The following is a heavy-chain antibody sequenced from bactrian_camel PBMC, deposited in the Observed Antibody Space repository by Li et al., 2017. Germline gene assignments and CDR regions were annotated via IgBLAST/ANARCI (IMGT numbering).Heavy chain of an antibody. Sequence: QVQLVESGGGSVQSGGSLRLSCVASGVTIGSVCMGWFRQGPGAVPGEEREGVAQLSPGGRAYLDASVAGRFAITRDNDKNTLYLQMKNRAHPCGAASLRPLDFAYWGQGTQVTVS. J-gene: IGHJ6*01. D-gene: IGHD1*01. V-gene: IGHV3S56*01. CDR2: LSPGGRA. CDR1: GVTIGSVC. CDR3: PLDFAY.